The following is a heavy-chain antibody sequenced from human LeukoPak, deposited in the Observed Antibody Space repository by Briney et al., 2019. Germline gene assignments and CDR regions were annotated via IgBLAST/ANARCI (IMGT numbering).Heavy chain of an antibody. V-gene: IGHV4-30-4*08. CDR3: ARGRLAVAGTSYYYYGMDV. D-gene: IGHD6-19*01. CDR2: IYYSGST. J-gene: IGHJ6*02. CDR1: GGSSSSGDYF. Sequence: PSETLSLTCTVSGGSSSSGDYFWNWIRQTPGKGLEWIGYIYYSGSTYYNPSLRSRVSISVDTSKNQFSLKLSSVTAADTAVYYCARGRLAVAGTSYYYYGMDVWGQGTTVTVSS.